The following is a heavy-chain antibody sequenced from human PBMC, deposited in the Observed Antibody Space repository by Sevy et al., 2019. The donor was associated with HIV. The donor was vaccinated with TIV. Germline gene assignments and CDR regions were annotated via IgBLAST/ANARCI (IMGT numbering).Heavy chain of an antibody. D-gene: IGHD3-22*01. CDR2: IHHSGST. CDR1: GASFRNFY. V-gene: IGHV4-34*01. CDR3: ARGRTLSEVDSSGYFFDS. J-gene: IGHJ4*02. Sequence: SETLSLTCAVYGASFRNFYWSWIRQSPGKGLEWIGQIHHSGSTNFNPSLESRVTMSEDKSKSQFSLNLRSVTAADTAVYYCARGRTLSEVDSSGYFFDSWGPCTLVTVSS.